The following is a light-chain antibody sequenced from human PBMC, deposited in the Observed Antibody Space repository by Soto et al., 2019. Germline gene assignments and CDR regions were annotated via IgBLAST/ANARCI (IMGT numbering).Light chain of an antibody. CDR1: SSNIGAGFD. CDR2: GNN. Sequence: QSVLTQAPSVSGAPGQRVAISCTGSSSNIGAGFDVQWYQQFPRTAPKLLIYGNNNRPSGVPDRFSGSKSGASASLAITGLQAEDEADYYCQSYDSSLSGVVFGGGTKVT. CDR3: QSYDSSLSGVV. J-gene: IGLJ3*02. V-gene: IGLV1-40*01.